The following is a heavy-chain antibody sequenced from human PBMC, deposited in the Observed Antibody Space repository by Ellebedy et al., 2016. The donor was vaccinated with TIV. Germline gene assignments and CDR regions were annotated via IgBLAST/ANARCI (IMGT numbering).Heavy chain of an antibody. CDR1: GYSFTSYW. J-gene: IGHJ6*02. CDR3: ARQKGTVTTRRYFGGYYYGMDV. CDR2: IYPGDSDT. D-gene: IGHD4-11*01. V-gene: IGHV5-51*01. Sequence: GESLKISXKGSGYSFTSYWIGWVRQMPGKGLEWLGIIYPGDSDTRYSPSFQGQVTISADKSISTAYLQWSSLKASDTAMYYCARQKGTVTTRRYFGGYYYGMDVWGQGTTVTVSS.